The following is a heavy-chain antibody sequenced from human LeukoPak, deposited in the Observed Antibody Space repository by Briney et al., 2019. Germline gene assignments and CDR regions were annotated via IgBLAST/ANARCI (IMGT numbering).Heavy chain of an antibody. V-gene: IGHV3-7*04. CDR2: IKTDGNEK. CDR3: ARGHSSAWDHCFDH. CDR1: GFTFSSYW. D-gene: IGHD6-25*01. Sequence: GGSLRLSCAASGFTFSSYWMTWVRQAPGKGLEWVANIKTDGNEKYYVDSVKGRFTISRDNAQNSLYLPMKSLRGEETAMYYCARGHSSAWDHCFDHWRQGSLVTVSS. J-gene: IGHJ4*02.